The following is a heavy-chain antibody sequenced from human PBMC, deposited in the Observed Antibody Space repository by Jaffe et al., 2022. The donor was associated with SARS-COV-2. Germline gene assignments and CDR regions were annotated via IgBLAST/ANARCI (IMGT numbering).Heavy chain of an antibody. J-gene: IGHJ4*02. V-gene: IGHV3-43*02. D-gene: IGHD6-19*01. Sequence: EVQLVESGGGVVQPGGSLRLSCAVSGFTFDDYAMHWVRQAPGKGLEWVSLIAGDGDSTYYADSVKGRFTISRDNSKNSLYLQMNSLRTEDTALYYCAKATGWTPEYWGQGTLVTVSS. CDR1: GFTFDDYA. CDR2: IAGDGDST. CDR3: AKATGWTPEY.